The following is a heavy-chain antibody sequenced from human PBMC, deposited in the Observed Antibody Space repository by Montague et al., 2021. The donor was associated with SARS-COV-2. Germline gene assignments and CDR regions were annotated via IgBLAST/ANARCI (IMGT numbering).Heavy chain of an antibody. J-gene: IGHJ6*03. D-gene: IGHD3-3*01. CDR2: IYYSGST. V-gene: IGHV4-59*01. CDR3: ARVPGFWSGYERGTQWGSYYSYYMDV. Sequence: SETLSLTCTVSGGSISFYYWSWIRQPPGQGLEWIGYIYYSGSTNYNPSLKSRVTISVDTSKNQFSLKLSSVTAADTAVYYCARVPGFWSGYERGTQWGSYYSYYMDVWGKGTTVTVSS. CDR1: GGSISFYY.